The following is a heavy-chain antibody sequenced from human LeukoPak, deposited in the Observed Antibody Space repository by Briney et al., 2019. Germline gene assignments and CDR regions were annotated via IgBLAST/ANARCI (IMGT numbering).Heavy chain of an antibody. CDR3: ARYTIAVAGGSFDY. Sequence: ASVKVSCKASGYTFTSYGISWVRQAPGQGLEWMGWISAYNGNTNYAQKLQGRVTMTRDTSISTAYMELSRLRSDDTAVYYCARYTIAVAGGSFDYWGQGTLVTVSS. CDR2: ISAYNGNT. J-gene: IGHJ4*02. D-gene: IGHD6-19*01. CDR1: GYTFTSYG. V-gene: IGHV1-18*01.